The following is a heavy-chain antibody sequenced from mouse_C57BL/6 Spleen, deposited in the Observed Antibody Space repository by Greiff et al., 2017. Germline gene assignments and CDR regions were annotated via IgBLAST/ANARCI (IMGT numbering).Heavy chain of an antibody. CDR3: ASNYYGSSYPFAY. D-gene: IGHD1-1*01. Sequence: QVQLKESGAELVRPGASVKLSCKASGYTFTDSYINWVKQRPGQGLEWIARIYPGSGNTYSNEKLKGKATLTAEKSSSTAYMQLSSLTSEDSAVYFCASNYYGSSYPFAYWGQGTLVTVSA. CDR1: GYTFTDSY. J-gene: IGHJ3*01. CDR2: IYPGSGNT. V-gene: IGHV1-76*01.